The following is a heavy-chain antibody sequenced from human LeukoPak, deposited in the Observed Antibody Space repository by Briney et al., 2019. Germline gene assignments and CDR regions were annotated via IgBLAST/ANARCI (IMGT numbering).Heavy chain of an antibody. J-gene: IGHJ3*02. D-gene: IGHD6-6*01. CDR2: ISSSGSTI. CDR3: ARWPFSSSHPGDAFDI. V-gene: IGHV3-48*03. Sequence: PGGSLRLSCAASGFTFSSYEMNWVRQAPGKGLEWVSCISSSGSTIYYADSVKGRFTISRDNAKNSLYLQMNSLRAEDTAVYYCARWPFSSSHPGDAFDIWGQGTMVTVSS. CDR1: GFTFSSYE.